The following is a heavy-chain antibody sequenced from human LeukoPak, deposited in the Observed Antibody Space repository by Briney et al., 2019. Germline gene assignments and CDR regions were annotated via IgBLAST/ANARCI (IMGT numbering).Heavy chain of an antibody. CDR3: AREDSYYDRSGYLAD. CDR2: IISILVIA. V-gene: IGHV1-69*04. D-gene: IGHD3-22*01. J-gene: IGHJ4*02. Sequence: GASVKVSCKDSGGTFSSYAIGWVRQAPGQGVEWMGRIISILVIANYAQKFQGRVTITSDKSTSTAYMELSSLRSEDTAVYYCAREDSYYDRSGYLADWGQGTLVTVSS. CDR1: GGTFSSYA.